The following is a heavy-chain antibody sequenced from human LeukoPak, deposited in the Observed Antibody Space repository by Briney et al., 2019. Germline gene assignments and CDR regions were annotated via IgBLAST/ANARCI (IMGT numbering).Heavy chain of an antibody. CDR2: IFYSGST. CDR3: ARATFLEWLLPYYYMDV. J-gene: IGHJ6*03. CDR1: GGSFSSYY. Sequence: SETLSLTCSVSGGSFSSYYWSWIRQPPGKGLEWIGNIFYSGSTYYNPSLKSRVTISVDTSKNQFSLKLSSVTAADTAVYYCARATFLEWLLPYYYMDVWGKGTTVTVSS. D-gene: IGHD3-3*01. V-gene: IGHV4-59*08.